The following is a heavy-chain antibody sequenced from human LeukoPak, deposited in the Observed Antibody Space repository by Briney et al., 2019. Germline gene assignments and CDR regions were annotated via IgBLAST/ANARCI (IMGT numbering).Heavy chain of an antibody. D-gene: IGHD6-6*01. CDR3: AREGPEYSSSPYYYYYGMDV. Sequence: GGSLRLSCAASGFTFSSYAMHWVRQAPGKGLEYVSAISSNGGSTYYAHSVKGRFTISRDNSKNTLYLQMGSLRAEAMAVYYCAREGPEYSSSPYYYYYGMDVWGQGTTVTVSS. CDR2: ISSNGGST. CDR1: GFTFSSYA. V-gene: IGHV3-64*01. J-gene: IGHJ6*02.